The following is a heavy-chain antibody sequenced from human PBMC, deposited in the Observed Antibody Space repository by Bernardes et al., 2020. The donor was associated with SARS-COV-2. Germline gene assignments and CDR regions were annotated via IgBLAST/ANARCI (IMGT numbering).Heavy chain of an antibody. CDR3: VRRFCAVSSACGNFYGMGV. V-gene: IGHV3-33*03. CDR1: GFTFNNYG. CDR2: IWYDGSTK. D-gene: IGHD2-21*01. J-gene: IGHJ6*02. Sequence: GGSLRVSCGASGFTFNNYGMHWVRRAPDKGLEWVAVIWYDGSTKYYADSVKGRFTVSRDNSKSTLYLQMNSLRVEDTATYYCVRRFCAVSSACGNFYGMGVWGQGTTVTVSS.